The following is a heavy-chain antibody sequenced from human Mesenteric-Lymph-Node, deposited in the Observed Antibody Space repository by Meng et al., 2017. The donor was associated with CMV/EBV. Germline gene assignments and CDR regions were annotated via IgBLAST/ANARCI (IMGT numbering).Heavy chain of an antibody. CDR2: IYHSGST. Sequence: GSLRLSCSVSGGYVTSGSYYWSWIRQPPGTGLEWIGSIYHSGSTYYNPSLKSRVTISVDTSKNQFSLNLSSVTAADTAVYYCARAKFGTIVVVPGAAPFDYWGQGTLVTVSS. V-gene: IGHV4-39*07. CDR3: ARAKFGTIVVVPGAAPFDY. D-gene: IGHD2-2*01. CDR1: GGYVTSGSYY. J-gene: IGHJ4*02.